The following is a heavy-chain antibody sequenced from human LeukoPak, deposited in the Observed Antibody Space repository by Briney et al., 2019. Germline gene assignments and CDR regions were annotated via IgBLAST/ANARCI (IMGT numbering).Heavy chain of an antibody. V-gene: IGHV3-30*02. D-gene: IGHD6-19*01. CDR2: IRYDGSNK. Sequence: GGSLRLSCAASGFTFSSYGMHWVRQAPGKGLEWVAFIRYDGSNKYYADSVKGRFTISRDNSKNTLYLHVNSLRAEDTAVYYCARDLLRYSSGGDAFDIWGQGTMVTVSS. CDR3: ARDLLRYSSGGDAFDI. J-gene: IGHJ3*02. CDR1: GFTFSSYG.